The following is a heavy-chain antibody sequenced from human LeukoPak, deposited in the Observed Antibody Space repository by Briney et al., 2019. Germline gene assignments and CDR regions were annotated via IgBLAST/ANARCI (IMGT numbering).Heavy chain of an antibody. CDR1: GFTFSAYY. V-gene: IGHV3-11*04. J-gene: IGHJ4*02. CDR2: ISSSGSTI. CDR3: ARLSRSYVDY. Sequence: GGSLRLSCAASGFTFSAYYVTWIRQAPGKGLEWLSDISSSGSTIYYADSVKGRFTISRDNTKNSLYLQMNSLRAEDTAVYYCARLSRSYVDYWGRGTLVTVSS.